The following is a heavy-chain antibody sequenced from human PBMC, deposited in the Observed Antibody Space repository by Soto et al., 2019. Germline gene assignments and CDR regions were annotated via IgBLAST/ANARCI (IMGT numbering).Heavy chain of an antibody. Sequence: GGSLRLSCAASGFTFSSYGMHWVRQAPGKGLEWVAVISYDGSNKYYADSVKGRFTISRDNFKNTLYLQMNSLRAEDTAVYYCAKSDSYGYREYYFDYWGQGTLVTVSS. CDR3: AKSDSYGYREYYFDY. V-gene: IGHV3-30*18. J-gene: IGHJ4*02. CDR1: GFTFSSYG. CDR2: ISYDGSNK. D-gene: IGHD5-18*01.